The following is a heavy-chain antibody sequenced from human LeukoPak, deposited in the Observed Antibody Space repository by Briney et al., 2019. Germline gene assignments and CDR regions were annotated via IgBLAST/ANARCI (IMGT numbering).Heavy chain of an antibody. CDR3: ARGLGAYSSSWHYRYYYYGMDV. V-gene: IGHV4-4*07. D-gene: IGHD6-13*01. J-gene: IGHJ6*02. CDR2: IYTSGST. CDR1: GGSISSYY. Sequence: SETLSLTCTVSGGSISSYYWSWIRQPAGKGLEWIGRIYTSGSTNYNPSLKSRVTMSVDTSKNQFSLKLSSVTAADTAVYYCARGLGAYSSSWHYRYYYYGMDVWGQGTTVTVSS.